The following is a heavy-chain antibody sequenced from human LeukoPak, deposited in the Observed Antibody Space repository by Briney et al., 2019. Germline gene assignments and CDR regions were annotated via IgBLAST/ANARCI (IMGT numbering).Heavy chain of an antibody. D-gene: IGHD3-16*01. V-gene: IGHV3-23*01. Sequence: PGGSLRISCAASGFTFSNYAMTWVRQAPGKGLEWVSALSGSGGSAYYADSVKGRFTISRDNSKNTLYLQMNSLRAEDTAVYYCTRGAGSTAVAGDITYYYPMDVWGQGTTVTVSS. CDR2: LSGSGGSA. CDR3: TRGAGSTAVAGDITYYYPMDV. J-gene: IGHJ6*02. CDR1: GFTFSNYA.